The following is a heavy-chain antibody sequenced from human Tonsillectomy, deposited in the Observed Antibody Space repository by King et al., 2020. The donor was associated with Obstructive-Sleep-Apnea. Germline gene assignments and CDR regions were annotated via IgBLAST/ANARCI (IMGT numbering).Heavy chain of an antibody. D-gene: IGHD6-13*01. Sequence: QLQESGPGLVKPSETLSLTCTVSGGSISSSSYYWGWIRQPPGKGLEWIGSIYYSGSTYYNPSLKSRVTISVDTSKNQVSLKLSSVTAADTAVYYCARDLAAGQYYYYYGMDVWGQGTTVTVSS. J-gene: IGHJ6*02. CDR2: IYYSGST. V-gene: IGHV4-39*07. CDR3: ARDLAAGQYYYYYGMDV. CDR1: GGSISSSSYY.